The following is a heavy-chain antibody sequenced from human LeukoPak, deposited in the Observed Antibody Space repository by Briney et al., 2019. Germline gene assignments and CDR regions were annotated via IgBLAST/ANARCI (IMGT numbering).Heavy chain of an antibody. Sequence: PGGSLRLSCAASGFTFSSYAMSWVLQAPGKGLEWVSAISGSGGSTYYADSVKGRFTISRDNSKNTLYLQMNSLRAEDTAVYYCAKDLGPGCSSTSCYRVDTAMALDYWGQGTLVTVSS. D-gene: IGHD2-2*01. CDR3: AKDLGPGCSSTSCYRVDTAMALDY. CDR1: GFTFSSYA. V-gene: IGHV3-23*01. J-gene: IGHJ4*02. CDR2: ISGSGGST.